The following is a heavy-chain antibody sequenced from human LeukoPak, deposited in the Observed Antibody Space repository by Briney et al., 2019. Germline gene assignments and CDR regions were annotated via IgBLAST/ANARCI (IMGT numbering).Heavy chain of an antibody. J-gene: IGHJ4*02. CDR3: ARHRVSPLYYYGSGSYYYFDY. CDR2: ISYGGGT. V-gene: IGHV4-39*01. CDR1: GGSISSSGYF. Sequence: SETLSLTCAVSGGSISSSGYFWGWIRQSPGKGLEWIGSISYGGGTYYNPSLKSRVTISLDTSKNQFSLRLSSVTAADTAVYYCARHRVSPLYYYGSGSYYYFDYWGQGTLVTVSS. D-gene: IGHD3-10*01.